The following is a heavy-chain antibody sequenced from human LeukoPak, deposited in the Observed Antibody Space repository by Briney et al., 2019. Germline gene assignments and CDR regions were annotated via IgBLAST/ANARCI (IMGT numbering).Heavy chain of an antibody. CDR3: ARQYYYDSGGLSPGAFHI. V-gene: IGHV4-59*08. D-gene: IGHD3-22*01. Sequence: SETLSLTCTVSGGSISSYYWSWIRQPPGKGLEWIGYIYYSGNTYYNTYYNPSLRSRVIISIDTSKNQFSLKLTSVTAADTAVYYCARQYYYDSGGLSPGAFHIWGQGTMVTVSS. CDR1: GGSISSYY. CDR2: IYYSGNT. J-gene: IGHJ3*02.